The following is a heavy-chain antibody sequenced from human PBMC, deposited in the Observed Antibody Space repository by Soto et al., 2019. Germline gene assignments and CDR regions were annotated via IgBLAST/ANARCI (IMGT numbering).Heavy chain of an antibody. J-gene: IGHJ4*02. D-gene: IGHD3-22*01. Sequence: SETLSLTCTVSGGSIKSYYCSWIRQSAGKGLEWIGRVYSSGSTFYNPSLKSRLTMSVDTPNNQFSLKLSSVTAADTAVYSCARDKGDSRIDYWGLGTLVTVSS. CDR2: VYSSGST. CDR3: ARDKGDSRIDY. V-gene: IGHV4-4*07. CDR1: GGSIKSYY.